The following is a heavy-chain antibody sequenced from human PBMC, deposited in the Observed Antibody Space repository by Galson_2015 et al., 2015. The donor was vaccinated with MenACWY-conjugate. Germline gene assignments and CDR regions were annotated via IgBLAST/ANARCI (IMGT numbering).Heavy chain of an antibody. D-gene: IGHD6-19*01. CDR1: GFTLMSYN. CDR3: ARGTYGSGSSI. CDR2: IGNSGSPI. Sequence: SLRLSCAASGFTLMSYNMNWVRQAPGKGLEWISFIGNSGSPIYYADSVKGRFTISRDNAKNPLFLHMNSLGAEDTAVYYCARGTYGSGSSIWGQGTLVTVSS. V-gene: IGHV3-48*04. J-gene: IGHJ4*02.